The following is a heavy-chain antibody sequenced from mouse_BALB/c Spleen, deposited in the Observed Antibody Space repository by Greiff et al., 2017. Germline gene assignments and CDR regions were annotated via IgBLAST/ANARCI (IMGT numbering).Heavy chain of an antibody. J-gene: IGHJ2*01. CDR2: INPYNGDT. CDR3: ARAYGNYLYYFDY. CDR1: GYSFTGYF. Sequence: EVKLMESGPELVKPGASVKISCKASGYSFTGYFMNWVMQSHGKSLEWIGRINPYNGDTFYNQKFKGKATLTVDKSSSTAHMELRSLASEDSAVYYCARAYGNYLYYFDYWGQGTTLTVSS. D-gene: IGHD2-1*01. V-gene: IGHV1-20*02.